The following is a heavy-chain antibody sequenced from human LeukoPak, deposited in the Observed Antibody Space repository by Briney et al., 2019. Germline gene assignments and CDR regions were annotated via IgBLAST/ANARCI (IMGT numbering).Heavy chain of an antibody. CDR1: GFTFSSYE. V-gene: IGHV3-48*03. CDR3: ARDNSVEDTAWWFDP. CDR2: ISSSGSTI. J-gene: IGHJ5*02. Sequence: GGSLRLSCAASGFTFSSYEMNWVRQAPGKGLEWVSYISSSGSTIYYADSVKGRFTISRDNSKNTLYLQMNSLRAEDTAVYYCARDNSVEDTAWWFDPWGQGTLVTVSS. D-gene: IGHD4-23*01.